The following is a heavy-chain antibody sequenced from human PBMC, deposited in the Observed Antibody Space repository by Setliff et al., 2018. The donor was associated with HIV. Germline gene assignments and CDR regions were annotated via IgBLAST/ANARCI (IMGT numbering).Heavy chain of an antibody. D-gene: IGHD3-3*01. CDR2: MNPNSGNT. Sequence: ASVKVSCKASGYTFTSYDINWVRQATGQGLEWMGWMNPNSGNTGYAQKFQGRVTITTDESTSTAYMELKSLRSDDTAIYYCLRARAEWVELHSVPSYFDYWGQGTLVTVSS. V-gene: IGHV1-8*01. CDR3: LRARAEWVELHSVPSYFDY. J-gene: IGHJ4*02. CDR1: GYTFTSYD.